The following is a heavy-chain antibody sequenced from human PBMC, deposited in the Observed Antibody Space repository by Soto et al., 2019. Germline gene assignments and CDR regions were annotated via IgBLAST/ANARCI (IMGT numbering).Heavy chain of an antibody. J-gene: IGHJ1*01. CDR3: VKGSPSYYDSSGYYRWYFQH. Sequence: PGGSLRLSCSASGFTFSSYAMHWVRQAPGKGLEYVSAISSNGGSTYYADSVKGRFTISRDNSKNTLYLQMSSLRAEDTAVYYCVKGSPSYYDSSGYYRWYFQHWGQGTLVTVSS. V-gene: IGHV3-64D*06. D-gene: IGHD3-22*01. CDR2: ISSNGGST. CDR1: GFTFSSYA.